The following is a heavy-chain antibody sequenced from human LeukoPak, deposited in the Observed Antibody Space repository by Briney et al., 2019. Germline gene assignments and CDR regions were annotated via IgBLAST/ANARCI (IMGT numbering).Heavy chain of an antibody. V-gene: IGHV5-51*01. Sequence: GESLKISCKGSGYSFTSYWIGWVRQMPGKGLEWMGILYPGDSNARYSPSFEGQVTISADKSINTAYLQWSTLKASDTAMYYCVRLGDTAMVLKFDYWGQGTLVTVSS. CDR3: VRLGDTAMVLKFDY. D-gene: IGHD5-18*01. CDR1: GYSFTSYW. J-gene: IGHJ4*01. CDR2: LYPGDSNA.